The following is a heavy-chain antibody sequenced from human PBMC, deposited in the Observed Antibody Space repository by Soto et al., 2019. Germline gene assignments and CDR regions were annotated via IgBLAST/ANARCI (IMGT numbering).Heavy chain of an antibody. D-gene: IGHD3-10*01. CDR2: MNPNSGNT. CDR3: ARGYGSGSPVHYNWFDP. CDR1: GYTFTSYD. Sequence: QVQLVQSGAEVKKPGASVKVSCKASGYTFTSYDINWVRQATGQGLEWMGWMNPNSGNTGYAQKFQGRVTRTRNTSISTAYMELSSLRSEDTAVYYCARGYGSGSPVHYNWFDPWGQGTLVTVSS. V-gene: IGHV1-8*01. J-gene: IGHJ5*02.